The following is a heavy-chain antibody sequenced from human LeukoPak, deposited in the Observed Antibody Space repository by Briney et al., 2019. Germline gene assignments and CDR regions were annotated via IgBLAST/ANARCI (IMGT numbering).Heavy chain of an antibody. V-gene: IGHV3-53*01. CDR1: GFTVSSNY. D-gene: IGHD6-19*01. J-gene: IGHJ3*02. CDR2: IYSGGST. Sequence: GGSLRLSCAASGFTVSSNYMSWVRQAPGKGLEWVSIIYSGGSTYYADSVKGRFTISRDNAKNSLYLQMNSLRAEDTAVYYCAKDRDSSGWWQAFDIWGQGTMVTVSS. CDR3: AKDRDSSGWWQAFDI.